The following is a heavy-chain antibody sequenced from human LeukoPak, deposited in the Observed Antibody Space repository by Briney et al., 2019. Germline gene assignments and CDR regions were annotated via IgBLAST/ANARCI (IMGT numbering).Heavy chain of an antibody. CDR1: GGSISSGSYY. J-gene: IGHJ4*02. D-gene: IGHD2-2*01. CDR2: IYTSGST. CDR3: ARTVVPADNFDY. Sequence: PSETLSLTCTVSGGSISSGSYYWSWIRQPAGKGLEWIGRIYTSGSTNYNPSLKSRVTISVDTSKNQFSLKLSSVAAADTAVYYCARTVVPADNFDYWGQGTLVTVSS. V-gene: IGHV4-61*02.